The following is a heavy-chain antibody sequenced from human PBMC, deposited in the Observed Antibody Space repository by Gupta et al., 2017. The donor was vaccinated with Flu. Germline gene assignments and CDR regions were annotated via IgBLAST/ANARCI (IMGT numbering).Heavy chain of an antibody. Sequence: QEQVEESGGGVVQPGKSLKLSCVASGFSFSNYGINWVRQAPGRGLEWVAVISFDGNNKYYADSVKGRFTISRDNSKNTLYLQMNSLRTEDTAVYYCAKDWKWNYNNYGMNVWGQRTTVTVSS. CDR2: ISFDGNNK. J-gene: IGHJ6*02. V-gene: IGHV3-30*18. D-gene: IGHD5-24*01. CDR3: AKDWKWNYNNYGMNV. CDR1: GFSFSNYG.